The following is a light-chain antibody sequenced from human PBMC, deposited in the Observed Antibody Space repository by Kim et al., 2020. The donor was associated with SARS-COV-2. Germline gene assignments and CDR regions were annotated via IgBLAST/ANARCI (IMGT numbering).Light chain of an antibody. CDR1: KLGDKY. Sequence: VAPGQTASITCSVDKLGDKYACWYQQKPGQSPVLVIYQDSKRPSGIPERFSGSNSGNTATLTISGTQAMDEADYYCQAWDSSTGVFGGGTQLTVL. CDR2: QDS. CDR3: QAWDSSTGV. V-gene: IGLV3-1*01. J-gene: IGLJ2*01.